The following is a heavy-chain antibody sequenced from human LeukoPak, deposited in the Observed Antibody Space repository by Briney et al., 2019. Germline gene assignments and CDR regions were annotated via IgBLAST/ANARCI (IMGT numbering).Heavy chain of an antibody. CDR2: IIPIFGTT. CDR3: ARDSPRFGEPITPSGYYGMDV. D-gene: IGHD3-10*01. V-gene: IGHV1-69*13. CDR1: GGTFSSYA. Sequence: ASVKVSFKASGGTFSSYAISWVRQAPGQGLEWMGGIIPIFGTTNYAQKFQGRVTITADESTSTAYMELSSLRSEDTAVYYCARDSPRFGEPITPSGYYGMDVWGQGTTVTVSS. J-gene: IGHJ6*02.